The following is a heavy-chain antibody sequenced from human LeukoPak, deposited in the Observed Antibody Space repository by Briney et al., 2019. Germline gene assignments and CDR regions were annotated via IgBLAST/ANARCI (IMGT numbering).Heavy chain of an antibody. V-gene: IGHV3-30*18. CDR1: GFTFSSYG. CDR3: AKGATTVTDN. CDR2: ISYDGSNN. J-gene: IGHJ4*02. Sequence: PGGSLRLSCAASGFTFSSYGMHWVRQAPGKGLEWVAVISYDGSNNYYADSVKGRFTISRDNSKNTRYLQMNSLRAEDTAVYYCAKGATTVTDNWGQGTLVTVSS. D-gene: IGHD4-17*01.